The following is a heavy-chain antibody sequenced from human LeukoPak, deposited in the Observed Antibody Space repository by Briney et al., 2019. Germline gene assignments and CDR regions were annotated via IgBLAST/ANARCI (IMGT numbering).Heavy chain of an antibody. D-gene: IGHD5-18*01. CDR3: AGLDTAIWYFDY. J-gene: IGHJ4*02. CDR2: ISSSGSTI. Sequence: PGGSLRLSCAASGFTFSDYYMSWIRQAPGKGLEWVSYISSSGSTIYYADSVKGRFTISRDNAKNSLYLQMNSLRAEDTAVYYCAGLDTAIWYFDYWGQGTLVTVSS. CDR1: GFTFSDYY. V-gene: IGHV3-11*04.